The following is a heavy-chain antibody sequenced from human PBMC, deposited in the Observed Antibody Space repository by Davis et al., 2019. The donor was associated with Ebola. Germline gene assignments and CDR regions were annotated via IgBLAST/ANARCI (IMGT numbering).Heavy chain of an antibody. Sequence: GESLKISCAASGFTFSDYYMSWIRQAPGKGLEWVSYISSSGSTIYYADSVKGRFTISRDNAKNSLYLQMNSLRAEDTAVYYCAREETVTTGVYYYGMDVWGQGTTVTVSS. CDR1: GFTFSDYY. CDR2: ISSSGSTI. CDR3: AREETVTTGVYYYGMDV. J-gene: IGHJ6*02. V-gene: IGHV3-11*01. D-gene: IGHD4-23*01.